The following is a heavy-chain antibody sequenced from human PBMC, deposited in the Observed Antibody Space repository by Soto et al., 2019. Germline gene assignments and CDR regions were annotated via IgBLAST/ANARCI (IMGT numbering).Heavy chain of an antibody. Sequence: SETLSLTCTVSAGSISSYYWSWIRQPPGKGLEWIGYIYYSGSTNYNPSLKSRVTISVDTSKNQFSLKLSSVTAADTAVYYCARAVAASRTYGMDVWGQGTTVTVSS. CDR3: ARAVAASRTYGMDV. V-gene: IGHV4-59*01. CDR1: AGSISSYY. CDR2: IYYSGST. D-gene: IGHD2-15*01. J-gene: IGHJ6*02.